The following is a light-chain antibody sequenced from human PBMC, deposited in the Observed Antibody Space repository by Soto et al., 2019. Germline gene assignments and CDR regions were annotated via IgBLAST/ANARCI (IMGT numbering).Light chain of an antibody. V-gene: IGKV3-20*01. CDR2: AAS. Sequence: EIVVTQSPGTLSLSPGERATLSCRASQRVSSYYLAWYQQKPGQAPRLLIYAASSRATGIPDRFSGGGSGTDFTLTISRLEPEDFAVYYCQQCGSSPWTFGQGTKVEIK. CDR1: QRVSSYY. CDR3: QQCGSSPWT. J-gene: IGKJ1*01.